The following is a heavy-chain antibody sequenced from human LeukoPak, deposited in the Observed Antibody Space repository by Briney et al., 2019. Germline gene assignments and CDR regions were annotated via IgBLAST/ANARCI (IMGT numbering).Heavy chain of an antibody. J-gene: IGHJ4*02. V-gene: IGHV3-30*02. D-gene: IGHD6-13*01. CDR3: AKDMKGSSWYGFADY. Sequence: GGSLRLSCAASGFTFSSYGMHWVRQAPGKGLEWVAFIRYDGSNKYYADSVKGRFTISRDNSKNSLYLQMNSLRTEDTALYYCAKDMKGSSWYGFADYWGQGTLVTVSS. CDR2: IRYDGSNK. CDR1: GFTFSSYG.